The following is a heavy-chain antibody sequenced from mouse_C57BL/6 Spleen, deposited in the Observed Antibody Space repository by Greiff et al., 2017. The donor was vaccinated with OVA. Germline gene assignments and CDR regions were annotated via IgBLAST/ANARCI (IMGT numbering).Heavy chain of an antibody. V-gene: IGHV1-72*01. CDR3: ASSEITTVVPYWDFDV. CDR2: IDPNSGGT. D-gene: IGHD1-1*01. Sequence: QVQLQQPGAELVKPGASVKLSCKASGYTFTSYWMHWVKQRPGRGLEWIGRIDPNSGGTKYNEKFKSKATLTVDKPSSTAYMQLSSLTSEDTAVYYRASSEITTVVPYWDFDVWGTGTTVTVSS. CDR1: GYTFTSYW. J-gene: IGHJ1*03.